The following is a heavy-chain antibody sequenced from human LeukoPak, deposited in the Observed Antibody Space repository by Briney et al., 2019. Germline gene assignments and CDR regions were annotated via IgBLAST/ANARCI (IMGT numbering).Heavy chain of an antibody. CDR1: GFTFSTYV. D-gene: IGHD6-19*01. CDR3: AKGGWIDD. V-gene: IGHV3-23*01. Sequence: GGSLRLSCAASGFTFSTYVMTWVRQAPGKGLEWVSAISGNGRSTYYADSVKGRFTISRDNSKNTLYLQMNSLRAEDTAVYYCAKGGWIDDWGQGTLVTVSS. J-gene: IGHJ4*02. CDR2: ISGNGRST.